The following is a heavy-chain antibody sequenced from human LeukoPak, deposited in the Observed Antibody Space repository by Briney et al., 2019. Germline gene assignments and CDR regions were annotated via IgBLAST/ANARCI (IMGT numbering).Heavy chain of an antibody. CDR1: GFTFSSYW. Sequence: GGSLRLSCAASGFTFSSYWMSWVRQAPGKGLEWVANIKQDGSEKYYVGSVKGRFAISRDNAKNSLYLQMNSLRAEDTAVYYCAKGLAYCGGDCYAGNDYWGQGTLVTVSS. CDR3: AKGLAYCGGDCYAGNDY. V-gene: IGHV3-7*01. J-gene: IGHJ4*02. CDR2: IKQDGSEK. D-gene: IGHD2-21*01.